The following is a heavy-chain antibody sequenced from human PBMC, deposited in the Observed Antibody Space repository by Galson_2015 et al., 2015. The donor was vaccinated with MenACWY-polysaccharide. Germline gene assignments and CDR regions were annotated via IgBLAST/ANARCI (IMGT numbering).Heavy chain of an antibody. CDR2: VPDDGSNE. D-gene: IGHD1-26*01. CDR3: ATDSSRPLVGAPVSRFEY. J-gene: IGHJ4*02. Sequence: SLRLSCAASGFIFSNYGMHWVRQAPGKGLEWVSFVPDDGSNEYYADSVRGRFIFSRDNSKNTVSLETNSLRPEDTAVYYCATDSSRPLVGAPVSRFEYWGQGTLVTVSS. V-gene: IGHV3-30*02. CDR1: GFIFSNYG.